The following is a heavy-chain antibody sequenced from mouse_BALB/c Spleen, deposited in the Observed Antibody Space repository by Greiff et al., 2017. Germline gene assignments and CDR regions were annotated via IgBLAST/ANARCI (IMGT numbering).Heavy chain of an antibody. Sequence: QVHVKQSGAELAKPGASVKMSCKASGYTFTSYWMHWVKQRPGQGLEWIGYINPSTGYTEYNQKFKDKATLTADKSSSTAYMQLSSLTSEDSAVYYCARSRYFDYWGQGTTLTVSS. D-gene: IGHD3-3*01. CDR1: GYTFTSYW. CDR3: ARSRYFDY. J-gene: IGHJ2*01. CDR2: INPSTGYT. V-gene: IGHV1-7*01.